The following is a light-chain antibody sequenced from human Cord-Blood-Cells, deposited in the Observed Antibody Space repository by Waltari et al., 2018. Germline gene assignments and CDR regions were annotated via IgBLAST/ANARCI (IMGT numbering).Light chain of an antibody. CDR2: GAS. CDR1: QSVSSN. Sequence: EIVMTQSPATLSVSPGERATLSCRASQSVSSNSAWYQQKPGQAPRLLIYGASTRATGIPARFSGSGSGTEFTLTISSLQSEDFAVYYCQQYNNLPYTFGQGTKLESK. CDR3: QQYNNLPYT. V-gene: IGKV3-15*01. J-gene: IGKJ2*01.